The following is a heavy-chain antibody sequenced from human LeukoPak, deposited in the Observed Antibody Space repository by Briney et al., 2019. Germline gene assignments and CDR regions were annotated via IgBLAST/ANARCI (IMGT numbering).Heavy chain of an antibody. CDR2: IGTASDT. D-gene: IGHD1-1*01. V-gene: IGHV3-13*01. CDR1: GFTFSSFD. J-gene: IGHJ6*03. Sequence: GGSLRLSCAASGFTFSSFDMHWVRQPTGQGLEWVSTIGTASDTYYPGSVEGRFTLSRDNAKNYLYLQMNSLTAGDTAVYYCARGPPRGKYYYMDVWGKGTTVTVSS. CDR3: ARGPPRGKYYYMDV.